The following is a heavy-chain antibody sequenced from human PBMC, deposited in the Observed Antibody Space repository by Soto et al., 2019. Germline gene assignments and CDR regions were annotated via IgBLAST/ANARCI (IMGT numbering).Heavy chain of an antibody. CDR2: IKQEGSEK. CDR1: GFTFSGYY. D-gene: IGHD2-15*01. J-gene: IGHJ4*02. Sequence: PGGSLRLSCAASGFTFSGYYMTWVRQSPGRGLEWVGNIKQEGSEKYYVESLKGRFTISRDNAKKSLYLQMNSLRVEDTAVYYCARGRSDDYFDYWGQGTLVTVSS. V-gene: IGHV3-7*01. CDR3: ARGRSDDYFDY.